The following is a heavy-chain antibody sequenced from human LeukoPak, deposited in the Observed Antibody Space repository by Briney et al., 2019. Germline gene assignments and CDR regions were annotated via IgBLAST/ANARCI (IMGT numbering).Heavy chain of an antibody. Sequence: SETLSLTCAVSGSSISNGHYWVWIRQPPGRGLEWIGSLYHSDSAYYNTSHRSRVSMSVDTSKNQFSLTLSFVTAADTAVYYCARQHDSYYYYYIDVWGSGTRVTVSS. CDR2: LYHSDSA. CDR3: ARQHDSYYYYYIDV. J-gene: IGHJ6*03. CDR1: GSSISNGHY. V-gene: IGHV4-38-2*01.